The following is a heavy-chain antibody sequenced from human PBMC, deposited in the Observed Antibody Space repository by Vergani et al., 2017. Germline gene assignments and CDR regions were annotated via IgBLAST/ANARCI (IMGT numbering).Heavy chain of an antibody. CDR2: INPSGGST. CDR3: ARSFMVRGVISPPYYYYMDV. CDR1: GYTFTSYY. D-gene: IGHD3-10*01. J-gene: IGHJ6*03. Sequence: QVQLVQSGAELKKPGASVKVSCKASGYTFTSYYMHWVRQAPGQGLEWMGIINPSGGSTSYAQKFQGRVTMTRDTSTSTVYMELSSLRSEDTAVYYCARSFMVRGVISPPYYYYMDVWGKGTTVTVSS. V-gene: IGHV1-46*01.